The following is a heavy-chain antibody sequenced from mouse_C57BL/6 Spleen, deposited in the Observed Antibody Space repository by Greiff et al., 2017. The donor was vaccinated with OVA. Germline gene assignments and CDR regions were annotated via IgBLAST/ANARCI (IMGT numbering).Heavy chain of an antibody. V-gene: IGHV1-82*01. J-gene: IGHJ2*01. CDR2: IYPGDGDT. CDR3: ARQLKGEFDY. CDR1: GYAFSSSW. Sequence: QVQLQQSGPELVKPGASVKISCKASGYAFSSSWMNWVKQRPGKGLEWIGRIYPGDGDTNYNGKFKGKATLTADKSSSTAYMQLSSLTSEDSAVYFCARQLKGEFDYWGQGTTLTVSS. D-gene: IGHD3-1*01.